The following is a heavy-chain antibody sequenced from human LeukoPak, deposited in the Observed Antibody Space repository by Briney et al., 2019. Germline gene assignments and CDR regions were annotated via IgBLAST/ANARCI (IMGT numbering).Heavy chain of an antibody. D-gene: IGHD6-6*01. J-gene: IGHJ5*02. CDR3: AKPVFEYSRHNWFDP. V-gene: IGHV3-30*02. CDR2: IRYDGSNK. CDR1: GFTFSSYG. Sequence: GGSLRLSCAASGFTFSSYGMHWVRQAPGKGLEWVAFIRYDGSNKYYADSVEGRFTISRDNSKNTLYLQMNSLRAEDTAVYYCAKPVFEYSRHNWFDPWGQGTLVTVPS.